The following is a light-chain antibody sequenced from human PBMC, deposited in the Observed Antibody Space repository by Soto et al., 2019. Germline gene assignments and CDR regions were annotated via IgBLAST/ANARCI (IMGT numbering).Light chain of an antibody. CDR3: SSYAGSNTVV. CDR2: EVN. CDR1: RSDVGGYNY. J-gene: IGLJ2*01. Sequence: QSVLTQPPSASGSPGQSVTISCTGTRSDVGGYNYVSWYRQHPGKAPKLMIYEVNKRPSGVPDRFSGSKSGNTASLTVSGLQAEDEADYYCSSYAGSNTVVFGGGTKVTVL. V-gene: IGLV2-8*01.